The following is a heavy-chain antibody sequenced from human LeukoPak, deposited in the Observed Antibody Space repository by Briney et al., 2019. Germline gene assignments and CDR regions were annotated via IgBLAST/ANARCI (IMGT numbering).Heavy chain of an antibody. J-gene: IGHJ4*02. CDR3: ARGSGWCSSSTCYSFDY. D-gene: IGHD2-2*01. V-gene: IGHV3-23*01. Sequence: GGSLRLSCAASGFAFSSYGMNWVRQAPGKGLEWVSGISGSGGSTYYADSVKGRITISRDSSKNTLYLQMNSLRAEDTAVYYCARGSGWCSSSTCYSFDYWGQGSLVTVSP. CDR2: ISGSGGST. CDR1: GFAFSSYG.